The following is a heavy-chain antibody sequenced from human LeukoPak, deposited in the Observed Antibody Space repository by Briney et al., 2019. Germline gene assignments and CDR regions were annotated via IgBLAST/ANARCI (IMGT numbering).Heavy chain of an antibody. CDR2: IYHSGST. Sequence: SETLSLTCAVSGGSISSGGYSWSWIRQPPGKGLEWIGYIYHSGSTYYNPSLKSRVTISVDRSKNQFSLKLSSVTAADTAVYYCARGGALGELLRWFDPRGQGTLVTVSS. D-gene: IGHD1-26*01. CDR1: GGSISSGGYS. V-gene: IGHV4-30-2*01. J-gene: IGHJ5*02. CDR3: ARGGALGELLRWFDP.